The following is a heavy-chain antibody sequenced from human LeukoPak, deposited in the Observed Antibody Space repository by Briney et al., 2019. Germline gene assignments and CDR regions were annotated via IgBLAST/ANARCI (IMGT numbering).Heavy chain of an antibody. D-gene: IGHD3-16*01. Sequence: GGSLRLSCAASGFTFSSYGMHWVCQAPGKGLEWVAVIWYDGSNKYYADSVKGRFTTSRDNSKNTLYLQMNSLRAEDTAVYYCATWPSVRPYYYYGMDVWGQGTTVTVSS. CDR1: GFTFSSYG. J-gene: IGHJ6*02. V-gene: IGHV3-33*01. CDR2: IWYDGSNK. CDR3: ATWPSVRPYYYYGMDV.